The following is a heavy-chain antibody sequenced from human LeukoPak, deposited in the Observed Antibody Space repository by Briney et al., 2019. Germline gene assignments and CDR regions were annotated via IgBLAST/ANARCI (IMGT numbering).Heavy chain of an antibody. Sequence: PSETLSLTCTVSNGSISGNYWTWIRQPPGKGLEWIGYIYYSGNTNYNPSLKSRVTMSVDTSKNQVSLRLRSVTAADTAVYYCATDGRWLQFWGQGTLVTVSS. CDR1: NGSISGNY. D-gene: IGHD5-24*01. V-gene: IGHV4-59*01. J-gene: IGHJ4*02. CDR3: ATDGRWLQF. CDR2: IYYSGNT.